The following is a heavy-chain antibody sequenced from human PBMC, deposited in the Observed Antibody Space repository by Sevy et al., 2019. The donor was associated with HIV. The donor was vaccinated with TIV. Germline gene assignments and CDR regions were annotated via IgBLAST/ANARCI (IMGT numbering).Heavy chain of an antibody. V-gene: IGHV1-8*01. D-gene: IGHD2-15*01. CDR3: ARGWGYCSGGSCHAVN. CDR1: GYTFTSYD. CDR2: MNPNSGNT. Sequence: ASVKVSCKASGYTFTSYDINWVRQATGQGLEWMGWMNPNSGNTGYAQKFQGRVTMTRNTSISTAYMELGSLRSEDTAMYYCARGWGYCSGGSCHAVNWGQGTLVTVSS. J-gene: IGHJ4*02.